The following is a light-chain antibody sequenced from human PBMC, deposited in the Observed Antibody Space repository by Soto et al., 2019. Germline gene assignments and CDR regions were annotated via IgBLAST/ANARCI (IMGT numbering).Light chain of an antibody. J-gene: IGKJ4*01. CDR3: QQYGSSPPLT. CDR2: GAS. CDR1: QSVSSSY. Sequence: EIVLTQSPGTLSLSPCERATLSCRASQSVSSSYLAWYQQKPGQAPRLLIYGASSRATGIPDRFSGSGSGTDFTLTISRLEPEDFAVYYCQQYGSSPPLTFGGGTRWIS. V-gene: IGKV3-20*01.